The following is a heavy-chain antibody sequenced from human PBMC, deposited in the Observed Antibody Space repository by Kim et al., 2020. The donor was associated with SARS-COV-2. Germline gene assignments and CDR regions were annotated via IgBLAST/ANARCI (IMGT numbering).Heavy chain of an antibody. Sequence: VKGRFTISRDNAKNSLYLQMNSLRAEDTAVYYCARAQGATGGYYYYGMDVWGQGTTVTVSS. CDR3: ARAQGATGGYYYYGMDV. J-gene: IGHJ6*02. D-gene: IGHD2-8*02. V-gene: IGHV3-21*01.